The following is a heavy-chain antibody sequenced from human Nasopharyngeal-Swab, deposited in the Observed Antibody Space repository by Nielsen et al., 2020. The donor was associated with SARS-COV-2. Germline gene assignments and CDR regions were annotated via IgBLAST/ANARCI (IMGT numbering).Heavy chain of an antibody. CDR2: ISPSGLTT. D-gene: IGHD4-17*01. Sequence: VRQMPGKGLEWVSGISPSGLTTYDADSVKGRFTISRDNANNTLYLQMNSLRAEDTAVYYCATLDYGDYAHYYYMDVWGKGTSVTVSS. J-gene: IGHJ6*03. V-gene: IGHV3-23*01. CDR3: ATLDYGDYAHYYYMDV.